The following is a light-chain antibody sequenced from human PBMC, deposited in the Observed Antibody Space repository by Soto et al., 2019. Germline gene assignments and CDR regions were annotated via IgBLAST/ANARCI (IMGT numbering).Light chain of an antibody. V-gene: IGKV2-24*01. Sequence: DIVLTQTPLSSPVTLGQPASISCRSSQSLVYSDGNTYLSWLQQRPGQPPRLLIYQISNRFSGVPDRFSGSGAGTDFTLKISRVEAEDVGVYSCVQFSHFPRTFGQATKVEIK. CDR2: QIS. CDR3: VQFSHFPRT. J-gene: IGKJ1*01. CDR1: QSLVYSDGNTY.